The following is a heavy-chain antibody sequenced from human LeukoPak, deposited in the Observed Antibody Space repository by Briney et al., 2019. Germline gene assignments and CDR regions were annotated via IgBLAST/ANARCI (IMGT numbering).Heavy chain of an antibody. CDR2: INHSGST. V-gene: IGHV4-34*01. CDR3: ARSKSRWFGELSAY. Sequence: SETLSLTCAAYGGSFSGYYWSWIRQPPGKGLEWIGEINHSGSTNYNPSLKSRVTISVDTSKNQFSLKLSSVTAADTAVYYCARSKSRWFGELSAYWGQGTLVTVSS. J-gene: IGHJ4*02. D-gene: IGHD3-10*01. CDR1: GGSFSGYY.